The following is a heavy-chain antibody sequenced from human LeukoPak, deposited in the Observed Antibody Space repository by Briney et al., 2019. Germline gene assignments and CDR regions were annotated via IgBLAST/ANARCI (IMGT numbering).Heavy chain of an antibody. Sequence: GGSLRLSCAPSGFTFSSYAMSWVRQAPGKGLDWVSAITGSGCSTYYAGSVKVRFTISRDNSKNTLYLQMNSLRAEDTAVYYCAKAGPYSSGWYERFFDYWGQGTLVTVSS. CDR2: ITGSGCST. V-gene: IGHV3-23*01. D-gene: IGHD6-19*01. CDR3: AKAGPYSSGWYERFFDY. CDR1: GFTFSSYA. J-gene: IGHJ4*02.